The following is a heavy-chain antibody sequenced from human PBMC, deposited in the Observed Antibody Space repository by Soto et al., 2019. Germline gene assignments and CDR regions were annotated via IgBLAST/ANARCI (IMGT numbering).Heavy chain of an antibody. CDR2: ISYDGSNK. CDR1: GFTFSSYG. J-gene: IGHJ4*02. V-gene: IGHV3-30*18. CDR3: AKDRVWFGELSGFDY. Sequence: PGGSLRLSCAASGFTFSSYGMHWVRQAPGKGLEWVAVISYDGSNKYYADSVKGRFTISRDNSKNTLYLQMNSLRAEDTAVYYCAKDRVWFGELSGFDYWGQGTLVTVSS. D-gene: IGHD3-10*01.